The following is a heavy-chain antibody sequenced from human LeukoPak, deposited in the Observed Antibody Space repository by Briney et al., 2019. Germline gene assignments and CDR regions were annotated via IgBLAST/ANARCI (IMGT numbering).Heavy chain of an antibody. CDR3: ARAKVVGATNNYYGLDV. V-gene: IGHV3-66*01. D-gene: IGHD1-26*01. CDR1: GFTFSRNW. J-gene: IGHJ6*02. CDR2: IYSGGST. Sequence: GGSLRLSCAASGFTFSRNWMSWVRQAPGKGLEWVSVIYSGGSTYYADSVKGRFTTSRDNSKNTLYLQMNSLRAEDTAVYYCARAKVVGATNNYYGLDVWGQGTTVTVSS.